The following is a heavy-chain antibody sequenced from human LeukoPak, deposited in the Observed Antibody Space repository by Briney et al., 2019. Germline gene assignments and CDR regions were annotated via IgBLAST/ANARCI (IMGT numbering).Heavy chain of an antibody. J-gene: IGHJ3*02. Sequence: GGSLRLSCAASGFTFSSYAMSWVRQAPGKGLEWVSAISGSGGSTYYADSVKGRFTISRDNSKNTLYLQMNSLRAEDTAVYYCAKDLDGYGDYVEAFDIWGQGTMVTVSS. D-gene: IGHD4-17*01. CDR3: AKDLDGYGDYVEAFDI. CDR1: GFTFSSYA. V-gene: IGHV3-23*01. CDR2: ISGSGGST.